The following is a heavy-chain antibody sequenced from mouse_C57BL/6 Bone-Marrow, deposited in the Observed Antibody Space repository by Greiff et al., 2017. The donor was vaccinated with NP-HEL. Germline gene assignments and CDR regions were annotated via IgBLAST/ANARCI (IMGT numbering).Heavy chain of an antibody. CDR1: GYTFTSYW. CDR2: IDPSDSYT. J-gene: IGHJ2*01. CDR3: AREEGSSGPFDY. D-gene: IGHD3-2*02. V-gene: IGHV1-59*01. Sequence: QVQLQQPGAELVRPGTSVKLSCKASGYTFTSYWMHWVKQRPGQGLEWIGVIDPSDSYTNYNQKFKGKATLTVDTSSSTAYMQLSSLTSEDSAVYYCAREEGSSGPFDYWGQGTTLTVSS.